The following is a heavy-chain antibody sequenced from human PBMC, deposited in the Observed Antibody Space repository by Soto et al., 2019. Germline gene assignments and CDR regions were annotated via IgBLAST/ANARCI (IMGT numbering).Heavy chain of an antibody. D-gene: IGHD4-4*01. CDR1: GFTFSSYA. Sequence: AGGSLRLSCAASGFTFSSYAMHWVRQAPGKGLEWVAVISYDGSNKYYADSAKGRFTISRDNSKNTLYLQMNSLRAEDTAVYYCARDSRRKMTTVTTGYYYYGMDVWGQGTTVTVSS. V-gene: IGHV3-30-3*01. J-gene: IGHJ6*02. CDR3: ARDSRRKMTTVTTGYYYYGMDV. CDR2: ISYDGSNK.